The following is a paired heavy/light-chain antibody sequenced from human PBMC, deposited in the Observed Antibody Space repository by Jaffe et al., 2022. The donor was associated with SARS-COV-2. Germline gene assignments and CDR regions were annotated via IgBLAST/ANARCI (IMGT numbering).Heavy chain of an antibody. CDR1: GFTFSDYY. J-gene: IGHJ6*02. Sequence: QVQLVESGGGLVKPGGSLRLSCAASGFTFSDYYMSWIRQAPGKGLEWVSYISSSGSTIYYADSVKGRFTISRDNAKNSLYLQMNSLRAEDTAVYYCARDHCSSTSCYNGHYYYYGMDVWGQGTTVTVSS. D-gene: IGHD2-2*02. CDR2: ISSSGSTI. V-gene: IGHV3-11*01. CDR3: ARDHCSSTSCYNGHYYYYGMDV.
Light chain of an antibody. Sequence: DIQMTQSPSTLSASVGDRVTITCRASQSISSWLAWYQQKPGKAPKLLIYKASSLESGVPSRFSGSGSGTEFTLTISSLQPDDFATYYCQQYNPWTFGQGTKVEIK. J-gene: IGKJ1*01. V-gene: IGKV1-5*03. CDR2: KAS. CDR3: QQYNPWT. CDR1: QSISSW.